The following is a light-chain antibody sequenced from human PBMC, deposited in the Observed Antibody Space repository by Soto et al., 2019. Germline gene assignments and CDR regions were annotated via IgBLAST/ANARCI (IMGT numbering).Light chain of an antibody. CDR3: QQYKSYRT. CDR1: QSISSW. CDR2: DAS. Sequence: DIQMTQSPSTLSASVGDRVTITCRASQSISSWLAWYQQKPGKAPNLLIYDASSLESGVPSRFSGSGSETEFTLTISSLQPDDFATYYCQQYKSYRTFGQGTKVDIK. V-gene: IGKV1-5*01. J-gene: IGKJ1*01.